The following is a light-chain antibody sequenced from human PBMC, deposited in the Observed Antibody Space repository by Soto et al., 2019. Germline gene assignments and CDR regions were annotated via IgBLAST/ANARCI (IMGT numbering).Light chain of an antibody. Sequence: EIVLTQSPATLSSFPGDRVTLSCRASRSFASSYLAWYQHKPGQAPRLLIYAASSRATGIPDRFIGSGSGTDFTLTISRLEPDDSAVYYCHHYDSSPPYTFGQGTKVDIK. CDR2: AAS. J-gene: IGKJ2*01. CDR1: RSFASSY. V-gene: IGKV3-20*01. CDR3: HHYDSSPPYT.